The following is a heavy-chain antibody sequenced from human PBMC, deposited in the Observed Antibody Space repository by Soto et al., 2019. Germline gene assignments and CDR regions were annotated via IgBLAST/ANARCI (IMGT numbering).Heavy chain of an antibody. CDR1: GFTFSSYS. CDR3: ARANCSGGSCYSGYYYGMDV. J-gene: IGHJ6*02. V-gene: IGHV3-21*01. D-gene: IGHD2-15*01. Sequence: EVQLVESGGGLVKPGGSLRLSCAASGFTFSSYSMNWVRQAPGKGLEWVSSISSSSSYIYYADSVKGRFTISRDNAKNSLYLQRNRLRAEDTAVYYCARANCSGGSCYSGYYYGMDVWGQGTTVTVSS. CDR2: ISSSSSYI.